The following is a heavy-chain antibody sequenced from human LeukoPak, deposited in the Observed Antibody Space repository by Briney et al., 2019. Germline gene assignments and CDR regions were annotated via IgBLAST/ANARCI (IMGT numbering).Heavy chain of an antibody. J-gene: IGHJ4*02. V-gene: IGHV4-30-4*01. D-gene: IGHD3-10*01. CDR1: GGSISSADYY. Sequence: SETLSLTCTVSGGSISSADYYWSWIRQPPGKGLEWIGYIYYSGSTYYNPSLKSRVTISVDTSKNQFSLKLSSVTAADTAVYYCARVRYYGSGSVFGFDYWGQGTLVTVSS. CDR2: IYYSGST. CDR3: ARVRYYGSGSVFGFDY.